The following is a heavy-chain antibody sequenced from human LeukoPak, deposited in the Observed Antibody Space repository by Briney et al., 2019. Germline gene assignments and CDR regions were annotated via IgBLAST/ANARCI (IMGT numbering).Heavy chain of an antibody. Sequence: PSETLSLTCTVSGGSISSYYWSWLRQPAGKGLEWIGRIYTSGSTNYNPSLKSRVTMSVDTSKNQFSLKLSSVTAADTAVYYCARDVRGSGSYLIYYMDVWGKGTTVTVSS. D-gene: IGHD3-10*01. CDR1: GGSISSYY. CDR2: IYTSGST. CDR3: ARDVRGSGSYLIYYMDV. V-gene: IGHV4-4*07. J-gene: IGHJ6*03.